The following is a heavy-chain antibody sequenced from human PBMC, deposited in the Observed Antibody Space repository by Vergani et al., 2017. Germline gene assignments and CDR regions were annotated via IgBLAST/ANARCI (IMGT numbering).Heavy chain of an antibody. CDR2: IYYSGST. V-gene: IGHV4-59*01. D-gene: IGHD5-24*01. CDR1: GGSISSYY. CDR3: AGGNRDGYNTVDY. J-gene: IGHJ4*02. Sequence: QVQLQESGPGLVKPSETLSLTCTVSGGSISSYYWTWIRQPPGKGLEWIGYIYYSGSTNYNPSLKSRVTISVDRSKNQFSLKLSSVTAADTAMYYCAGGNRDGYNTVDYWGQGTLVTVSS.